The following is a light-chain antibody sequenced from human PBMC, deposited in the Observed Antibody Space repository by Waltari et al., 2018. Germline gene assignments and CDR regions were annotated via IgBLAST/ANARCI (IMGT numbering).Light chain of an antibody. CDR1: QDIGRW. J-gene: IGKJ4*01. V-gene: IGKV1-12*01. CDR2: ATS. CDR3: QQAHKSPPT. Sequence: DIQMTQSPSSVSASVGDRVTITCRASQDIGRWLAWYQQKPGMAPKLLIYATSTLQSGVPSRFSGSGSGTDYTLTITSLQPEDFATYYCQQAHKSPPTFGGGTKVGIK.